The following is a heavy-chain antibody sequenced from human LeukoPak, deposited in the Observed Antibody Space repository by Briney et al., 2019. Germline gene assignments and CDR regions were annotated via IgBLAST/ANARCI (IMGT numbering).Heavy chain of an antibody. J-gene: IGHJ4*02. CDR2: INPKSGGT. D-gene: IGHD2-2*01. CDR1: GDNFTDYY. CDR3: ARDFLGYCTTTSCYDVVFDY. V-gene: IGHV1-2*02. Sequence: ASLKLSNKAYGDNFTDYYMHWVRRAPGQEIKWMGWINPKSGGTNYAQNFQGRVTMTRDTSISIAYMELSSLRSDDTAVYYCARDFLGYCTTTSCYDVVFDYWGQGTLVTVSS.